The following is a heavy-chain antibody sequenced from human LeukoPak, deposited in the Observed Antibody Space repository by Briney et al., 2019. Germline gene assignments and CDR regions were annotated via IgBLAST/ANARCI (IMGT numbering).Heavy chain of an antibody. D-gene: IGHD2-8*01. V-gene: IGHV3-11*01. J-gene: IGHJ3*01. CDR3: ARRIMGNTGHAFDF. Sequence: GGSLRLSCAASGFIFSDYPMSRIRQAPGKGLEWLSYTRVSDNNLYYADSVKGRFTISRDNAQTSLYLQMNSLRAEDTAVYYCARRIMGNTGHAFDFWGQGTMVTVSS. CDR2: TRVSDNNL. CDR1: GFIFSDYP.